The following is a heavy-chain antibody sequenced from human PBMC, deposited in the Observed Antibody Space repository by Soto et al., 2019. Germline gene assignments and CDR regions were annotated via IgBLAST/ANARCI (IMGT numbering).Heavy chain of an antibody. D-gene: IGHD5-12*01. CDR3: AKLGGGYSGYDFGRSDYYYGMDV. Sequence: GGSLRLSCAASGFTFSSNAMSWVRQAPGKGLEWVSAISGSGGSTYYADSVKGRFTISRDNSKNTLYLQMNSLRAEDTAVYYCAKLGGGYSGYDFGRSDYYYGMDVWGQGTTVTVSS. CDR1: GFTFSSNA. V-gene: IGHV3-23*01. J-gene: IGHJ6*02. CDR2: ISGSGGST.